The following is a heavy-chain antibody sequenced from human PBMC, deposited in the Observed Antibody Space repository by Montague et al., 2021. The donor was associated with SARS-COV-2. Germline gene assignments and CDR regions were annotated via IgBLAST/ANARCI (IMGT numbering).Heavy chain of an antibody. J-gene: IGHJ4*02. CDR2: IYHSGST. Sequence: ETLSLTCVVSGGSISSINWWSWVRQPPGKGLEWIGEIYHSGSTNYNTSLKSRVIISVDKSKNQFSLKLSSVTAADTAVYCCARTGYSSGWHSFDYWGQGTLVTVSS. CDR1: GGSISSINW. V-gene: IGHV4-4*01. D-gene: IGHD6-19*01. CDR3: ARTGYSSGWHSFDY.